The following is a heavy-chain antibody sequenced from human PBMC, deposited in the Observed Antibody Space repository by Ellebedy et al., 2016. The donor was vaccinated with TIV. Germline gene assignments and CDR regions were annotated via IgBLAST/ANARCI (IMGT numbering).Heavy chain of an antibody. CDR3: ARDDYGDYVSSYYYYGMDV. CDR1: GFTFSSYA. Sequence: GESLKISXAASGFTFSSYAMSWVRQAPGKGQEWVSAISGSGGSTYYADSVKGRFTISRDNSKNTLYLQMNSLRAEDTAVYYCARDDYGDYVSSYYYYGMDVWGQGTTVTVSS. D-gene: IGHD4-17*01. CDR2: ISGSGGST. V-gene: IGHV3-23*01. J-gene: IGHJ6*02.